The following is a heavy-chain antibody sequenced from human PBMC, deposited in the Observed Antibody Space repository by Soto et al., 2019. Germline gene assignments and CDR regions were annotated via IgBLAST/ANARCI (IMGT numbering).Heavy chain of an antibody. Sequence: EVQLLESGGGLVQPGGSLRLSCAASGFTFSNYAMTWVRQAPGKGLEWVSTISGSGYRTYYADSMEGRFTISRDSSKNTLYLQIHTLRAEDTAVYYCAKESGVGSGCDYWGQGTLVTVPS. CDR2: ISGSGYRT. CDR3: AKESGVGSGCDY. D-gene: IGHD6-25*01. J-gene: IGHJ4*02. V-gene: IGHV3-23*01. CDR1: GFTFSNYA.